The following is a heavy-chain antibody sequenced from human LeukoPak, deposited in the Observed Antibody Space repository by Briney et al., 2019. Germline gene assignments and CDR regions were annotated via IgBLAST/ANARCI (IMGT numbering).Heavy chain of an antibody. CDR3: ASAYYDFLSGSFSGPSSAYYYGMDV. V-gene: IGHV1-2*02. Sequence: ASVKVSCKASGYTFTGYYMHWVRQAPGQGLEWMGWINPNSGGTNYAQKFQGRVTMTRDTSISTAYMELSRLRSDDTAVYYCASAYYDFLSGSFSGPSSAYYYGMDVWGQGTTVTVSS. CDR1: GYTFTGYY. CDR2: INPNSGGT. D-gene: IGHD3-3*01. J-gene: IGHJ6*02.